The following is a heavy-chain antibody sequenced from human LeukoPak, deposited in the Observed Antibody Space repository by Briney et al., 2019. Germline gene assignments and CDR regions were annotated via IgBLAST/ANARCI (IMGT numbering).Heavy chain of an antibody. CDR1: GGSISSGSYY. CDR3: AREKNGATKDY. J-gene: IGHJ4*02. V-gene: IGHV4-61*02. D-gene: IGHD5-24*01. CDR2: IYTSGST. Sequence: SQTLSLTCTVSGGSISSGSYYWSWIRQPAGKGLEWIGRIYTSGSTNYNPSLKSRVTISVDTSKNQFSLKLSSVTAADTAVYYCAREKNGATKDYWGQGTLVTVSS.